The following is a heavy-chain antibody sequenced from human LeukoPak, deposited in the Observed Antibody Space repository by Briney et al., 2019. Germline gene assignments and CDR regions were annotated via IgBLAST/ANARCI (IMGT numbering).Heavy chain of an antibody. CDR2: INPGGGST. J-gene: IGHJ4*02. Sequence: ASVQVSCKASGYTFINYYIHWVRQAPGQGLEWMGIINPGGGSTNYAQMFQGRVIMTRDTSTSTVYVELSSLRSEDTAVYYCARDPRAYCGGDCSPDYWGQGTLVTVSS. CDR1: GYTFINYY. D-gene: IGHD2-21*02. CDR3: ARDPRAYCGGDCSPDY. V-gene: IGHV1-46*01.